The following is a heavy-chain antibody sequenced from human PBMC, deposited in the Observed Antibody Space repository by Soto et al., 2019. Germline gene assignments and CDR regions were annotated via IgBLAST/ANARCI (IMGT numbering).Heavy chain of an antibody. CDR1: GGTFGNSA. Sequence: QGQLVQSGAEVKKPGSSVTVSCKASGGTFGNSAISWVRQAPGQGLEWMGGILAIFRTPDCAQKFQGRVTITADESTSTAYMELTRLTSEDTAVYYCARDKDRLPLGGNYYSAMDVWGPGTTVNLSS. D-gene: IGHD5-12*01. V-gene: IGHV1-69*12. CDR3: ARDKDRLPLGGNYYSAMDV. J-gene: IGHJ6*02. CDR2: ILAIFRTP.